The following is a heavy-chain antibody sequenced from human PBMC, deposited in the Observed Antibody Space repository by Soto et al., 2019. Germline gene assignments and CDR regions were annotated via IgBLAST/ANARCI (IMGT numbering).Heavy chain of an antibody. CDR2: IYYSGST. Sequence: QLQLQESGPGLVKPSETLSLTCTVSGGSISSSSYYWGWIRQPPGKGLEWIGSIYYSGSTYYNPSRKSRVTISVDTSKNQFSLKLSSVTAADTAVYYCARERTFYSSRKWEVWGQGTLVTVSS. V-gene: IGHV4-39*02. D-gene: IGHD2-21*01. J-gene: IGHJ4*02. CDR1: GGSISSSSYY. CDR3: ARERTFYSSRKWEV.